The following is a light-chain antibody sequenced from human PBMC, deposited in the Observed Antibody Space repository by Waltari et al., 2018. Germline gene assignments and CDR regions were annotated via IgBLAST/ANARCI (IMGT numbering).Light chain of an antibody. Sequence: TCRASRGIDAYLNWCRQQTGKAPKLLSYDASTLQRGVPTRFSGGGIGTDFSLTISDLQPEDFATYCGQQSYSAPFTFGRGTRLE. J-gene: IGKJ5*01. CDR2: DAS. CDR3: QQSYSAPFT. CDR1: RGIDAY. V-gene: IGKV1-39*01.